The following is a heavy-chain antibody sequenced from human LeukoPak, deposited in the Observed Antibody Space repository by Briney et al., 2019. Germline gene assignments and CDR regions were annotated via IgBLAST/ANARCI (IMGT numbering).Heavy chain of an antibody. CDR3: ARGSSYGFSMGC. J-gene: IGHJ4*02. CDR2: ISTYNGNT. V-gene: IGHV1-18*01. D-gene: IGHD5-18*01. Sequence: GASVKVSCKASGYTFTSYGINWVRQAPGQGLEWMGWISTYNGNTNYAQKLQGRVAMTTDTSTTTAYMELRSLRSDDTAVYYCARGSSYGFSMGCWGQGTLVTVSS. CDR1: GYTFTSYG.